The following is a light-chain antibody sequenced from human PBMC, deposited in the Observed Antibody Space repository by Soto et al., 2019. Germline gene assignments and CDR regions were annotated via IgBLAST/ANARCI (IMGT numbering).Light chain of an antibody. CDR1: ESVTNY. CDR2: DVS. Sequence: EIVLTQSPATLSLSPGERGTLSCRASESVTNYLAWYQQKPGQAPRLLVYDVSNRATGIPARFSGGGSGTDFTLTISNLEPEDFAVYYCQQRSDWPWTFGPGTKVEIK. J-gene: IGKJ1*01. CDR3: QQRSDWPWT. V-gene: IGKV3-11*01.